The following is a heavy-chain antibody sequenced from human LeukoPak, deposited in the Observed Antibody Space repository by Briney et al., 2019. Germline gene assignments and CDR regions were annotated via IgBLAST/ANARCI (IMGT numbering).Heavy chain of an antibody. CDR2: IYYTGST. J-gene: IGHJ4*02. CDR1: GGSISSSSYY. Sequence: SETLSLTCTVSGGSISSSSYYWGWIRQPPGKGLEWIGYIYYTGSTNYNPSLKSRVTMSVDTSKNQFSLNLRSVTPEDTAVYYCARNLIPEQLVLNFWGQGTLVTVSS. V-gene: IGHV4-61*05. CDR3: ARNLIPEQLVLNF. D-gene: IGHD6-13*01.